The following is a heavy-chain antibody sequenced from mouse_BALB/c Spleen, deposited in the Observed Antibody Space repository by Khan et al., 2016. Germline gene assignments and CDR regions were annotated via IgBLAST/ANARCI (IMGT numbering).Heavy chain of an antibody. Sequence: QVQLKQSGPSLVQPSQSLSITCTVSGFLLTSYGVHWVRQSPGKGLEWLGVIWRGGSTDYNAAFMSRLSITKDKSKSQVFFKMNSLQADDTAIYFCAKEGGNWYLDVWGAGTTVTVSS. CDR1: GFLLTSYG. V-gene: IGHV2-5-1*01. J-gene: IGHJ1*01. CDR2: IWRGGST. CDR3: AKEGGNWYLDV.